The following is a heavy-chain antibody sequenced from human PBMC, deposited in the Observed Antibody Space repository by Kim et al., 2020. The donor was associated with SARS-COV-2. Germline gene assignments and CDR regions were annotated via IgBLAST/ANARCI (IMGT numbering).Heavy chain of an antibody. V-gene: IGHV4-39*01. CDR1: GGSISSSSYY. D-gene: IGHD3-3*01. CDR2: IYFSGST. Sequence: SETLSLTCTVSGGSISSSSYYWGWIRQPPGKGLVWIGSIYFSGSTYYNPSLKSRATISVDTSKNQFSLKLRSVTAADTAVYYCARVGIKRITIFGVVDPSNWFEPRGQGTLVTVSS. CDR3: ARVGIKRITIFGVVDPSNWFEP. J-gene: IGHJ5*02.